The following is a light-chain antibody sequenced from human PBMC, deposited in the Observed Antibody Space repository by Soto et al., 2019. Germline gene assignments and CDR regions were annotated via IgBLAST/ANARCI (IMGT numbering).Light chain of an antibody. Sequence: QSVLTQPPSVSGAPGQRVTISRTGSSSNIGAGYDVHWYQQLPGTAPKLLIYGNSNRPSGVPDRFSGSKSGTSASLAITGLQAEDEADYYCQSYDSSLSGSRVFGGGTKVTVL. J-gene: IGLJ2*01. V-gene: IGLV1-40*01. CDR3: QSYDSSLSGSRV. CDR1: SSNIGAGYD. CDR2: GNS.